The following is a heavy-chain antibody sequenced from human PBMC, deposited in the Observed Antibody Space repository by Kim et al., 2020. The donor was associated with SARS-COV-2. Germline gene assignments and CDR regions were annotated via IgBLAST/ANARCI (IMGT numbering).Heavy chain of an antibody. CDR3: TRASRPLGYCSGGSCPKVYYYYYGMDV. V-gene: IGHV3-49*03. CDR2: IRSKAYGGTT. CDR1: GFTFGDYA. D-gene: IGHD2-15*01. J-gene: IGHJ6*02. Sequence: GGSLRLSCTASGFTFGDYAMSWFRQAPGKGLEWVGFIRSKAYGGTTEYAASVKGRFTISRDDSKSIAYLQMNSLKTEDTAVYYCTRASRPLGYCSGGSCPKVYYYYYGMDVWGQGTTVTVSS.